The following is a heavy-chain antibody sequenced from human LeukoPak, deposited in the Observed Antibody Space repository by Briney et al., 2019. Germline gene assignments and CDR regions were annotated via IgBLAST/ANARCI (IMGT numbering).Heavy chain of an antibody. J-gene: IGHJ4*02. CDR3: AKDSSGWYFDY. CDR2: ISYDGSNK. D-gene: IGHD6-19*01. CDR1: GFTFSSCG. V-gene: IGHV3-30*18. Sequence: GGSLRLSCAASGFTFSSCGMHWVRQAPGKGLEWVAVISYDGSNKYYADSVKGRFTISRDNSKNTLYLQMNSLRAEDTAVYYCAKDSSGWYFDYWGQGTLVTVYS.